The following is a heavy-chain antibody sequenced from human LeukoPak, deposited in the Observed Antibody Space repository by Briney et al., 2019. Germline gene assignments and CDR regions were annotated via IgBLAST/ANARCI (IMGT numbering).Heavy chain of an antibody. Sequence: SETLSLTCTVSGGSISSYYWSWIRQPAGKGLEWIGRIYTSGSTNYNPSLKSRVTMSVDTSKKQFSLKLSSVTAADTAVYYCARDAAGPSVDAFDIWGQGTMVTVSS. V-gene: IGHV4-4*07. CDR2: IYTSGST. J-gene: IGHJ3*02. CDR3: ARDAAGPSVDAFDI. CDR1: GGSISSYY. D-gene: IGHD6-19*01.